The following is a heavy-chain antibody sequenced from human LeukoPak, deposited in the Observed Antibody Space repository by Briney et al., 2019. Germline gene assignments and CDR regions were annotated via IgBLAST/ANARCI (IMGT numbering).Heavy chain of an antibody. J-gene: IGHJ4*02. CDR2: MNPNSGNT. CDR1: GYTFTSYD. D-gene: IGHD1-26*01. Sequence: ASVKVSCKAFGYTFTSYDINWVRQATGQGLEWMGWMNPNSGNTGYAQKFQGRVTMTRNTSISTAYMELSSLRSEDTAVYYCARSRRGGSKYYFDYWGQGTLVTVSS. V-gene: IGHV1-8*01. CDR3: ARSRRGGSKYYFDY.